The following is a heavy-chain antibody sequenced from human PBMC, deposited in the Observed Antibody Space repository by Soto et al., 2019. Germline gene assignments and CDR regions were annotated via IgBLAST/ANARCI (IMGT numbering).Heavy chain of an antibody. V-gene: IGHV3-11*06. CDR3: ARSSGRRHVFTFDYGLDV. J-gene: IGHJ6*02. CDR1: GFSVGDDY. CDR2: SSSSGGYT. Sequence: QVQLVESGGGLVEPGGSLRLSCAASGFSVGDDYMTWIRQAPGKGLEWLSYSSSSGGYTNYADSVMGRFTISRDNAKNSLYLQMDSLRAEDTAVYFCARSSGRRHVFTFDYGLDVWGQGTTVTVSS. D-gene: IGHD3-16*01.